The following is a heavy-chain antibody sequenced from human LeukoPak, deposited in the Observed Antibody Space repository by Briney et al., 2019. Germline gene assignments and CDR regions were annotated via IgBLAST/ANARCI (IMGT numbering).Heavy chain of an antibody. D-gene: IGHD4-11*01. CDR1: GYTFTGYY. CDR3: ARVVTTVTTYFDY. CDR2: INPNSGGT. V-gene: IGHV1-2*02. J-gene: IGHJ4*02. Sequence: GASVKVSCKASGYTFTGYYMHWVRQAPGQGLEWMGWINPNSGGTNYAQKFQGRVTMTRDTSISTAYMELSRLRSDDAAVYYCARVVTTVTTYFDYWGQGTLVTVSS.